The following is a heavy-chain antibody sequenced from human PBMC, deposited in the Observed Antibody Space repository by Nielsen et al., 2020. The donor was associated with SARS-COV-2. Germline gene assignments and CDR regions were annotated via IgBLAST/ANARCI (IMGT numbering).Heavy chain of an antibody. J-gene: IGHJ5*02. CDR3: ARDYSGYRGWRFDP. V-gene: IGHV3-72*01. CDR1: GFTVSGHY. Sequence: GESLKISCTVSGFTVSGHYMDWVRQAPGKGLEWIGRIGNTPNTYTTQYAASVKGRFTISRDNANKSLYLQMNSLRAEDTAVYYCARDYSGYRGWRFDPWGQGTLVTVSS. CDR2: IGNTPNTYTT. D-gene: IGHD5-12*01.